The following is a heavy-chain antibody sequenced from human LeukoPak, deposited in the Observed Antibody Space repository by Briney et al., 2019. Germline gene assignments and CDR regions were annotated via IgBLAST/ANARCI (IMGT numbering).Heavy chain of an antibody. CDR2: IYYSGST. V-gene: IGHV4-59*01. Sequence: SETLSLTCAVYGGSISSYYWSWIRQPPGKGLEWIGYIYYSGSTNYNPSLKSRVTISVDTSKNQFSLKLSSVTAADTAVYYCARGTRIAARPNYYYGMDVWGQGTTVTVSS. CDR1: GGSISSYY. CDR3: ARGTRIAARPNYYYGMDV. D-gene: IGHD6-6*01. J-gene: IGHJ6*02.